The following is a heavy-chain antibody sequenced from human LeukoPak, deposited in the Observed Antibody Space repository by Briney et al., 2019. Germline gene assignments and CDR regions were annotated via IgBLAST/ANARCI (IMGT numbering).Heavy chain of an antibody. CDR1: GFTVSSNY. V-gene: IGHV3-53*01. Sequence: PGGSLRLSCAASGFTVSSNYMSWVRQAPGKGLEWVSVIYSGGSTYYADSVKGRFTISRDNSKNTLYLQMNSLRAEDTAVYYCAREGVYSSGYFDFWGQGTLVTVSS. J-gene: IGHJ4*02. CDR3: AREGVYSSGYFDF. D-gene: IGHD3-22*01. CDR2: IYSGGST.